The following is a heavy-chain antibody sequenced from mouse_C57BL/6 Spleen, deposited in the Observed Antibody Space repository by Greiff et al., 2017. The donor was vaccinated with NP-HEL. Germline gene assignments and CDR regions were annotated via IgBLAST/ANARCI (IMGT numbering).Heavy chain of an antibody. D-gene: IGHD1-1*01. CDR3: AIITTVVPY. CDR1: GFTFSDYG. J-gene: IGHJ2*01. CDR2: ISSGSSTI. Sequence: EVQVVESGGGLVKPGGSLKLSCAASGFTFSDYGMHWVRQAPEKGLEWVAYISSGSSTIYYAATVKGRCTISRDNAKNTLFLQMTSLRSEDTAMYYCAIITTVVPYWGQGTTLTVSS. V-gene: IGHV5-17*01.